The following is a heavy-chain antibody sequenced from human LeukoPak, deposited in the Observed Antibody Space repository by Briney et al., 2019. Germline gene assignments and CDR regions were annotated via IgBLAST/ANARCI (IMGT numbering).Heavy chain of an antibody. Sequence: ASVKVSCKASGYTFTGYYMHWVRQAPGQGLEWMGWINPNSGGTNYAQKFQGRVTMTRDTSISTAYMELSRLRSDDTAVYYCARASTPRVIASFDYWGQGSLVTVSS. J-gene: IGHJ4*02. CDR2: INPNSGGT. V-gene: IGHV1-2*02. CDR3: ARASTPRVIASFDY. D-gene: IGHD2-21*01. CDR1: GYTFTGYY.